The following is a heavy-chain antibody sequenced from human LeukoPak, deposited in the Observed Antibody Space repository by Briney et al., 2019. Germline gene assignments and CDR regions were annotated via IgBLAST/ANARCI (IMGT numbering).Heavy chain of an antibody. CDR3: AKVAQPKQWTPYYFDY. V-gene: IGHV3-23*01. CDR2: ISGSGGST. Sequence: GGSLRLSCAASGFTFSSYAMSWVPQAPGKGLEWVSAISGSGGSTYYADSVKGRFTISRDNSKNTLYLQMNSLRAEDTAVYYCAKVAQPKQWTPYYFDYWGQGTLVTVSS. J-gene: IGHJ4*02. CDR1: GFTFSSYA. D-gene: IGHD6-19*01.